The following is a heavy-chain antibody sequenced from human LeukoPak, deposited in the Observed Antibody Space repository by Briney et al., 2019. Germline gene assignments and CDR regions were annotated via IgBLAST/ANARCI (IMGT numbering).Heavy chain of an antibody. D-gene: IGHD3-10*02. J-gene: IGHJ5*02. CDR3: ARAPVLFDLGAPRQFDP. CDR2: ISAYNGNT. Sequence: ASVKVSCKASGYTFTSYGISWVRQAPGQGLEWMGWISAYNGNTNYAQKLQGRVTMTTDTSTSTAYMELRSLRSDDTAVYYCARAPVLFDLGAPRQFDPWGQGTLVTVSS. CDR1: GYTFTSYG. V-gene: IGHV1-18*01.